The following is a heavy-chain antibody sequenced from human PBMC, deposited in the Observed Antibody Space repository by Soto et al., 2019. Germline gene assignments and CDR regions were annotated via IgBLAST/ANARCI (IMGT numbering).Heavy chain of an antibody. Sequence: ASVKVSCKASGGTFSSYAISWVRQAPGQGLEWMGGIIPIFGTANYAQKFQGRVTITADESTSTAYMELSSLRSEDTAVYYCARVEYSSSSAPDDSCGQGTLVTLST. D-gene: IGHD6-6*01. J-gene: IGHJ4*02. CDR2: IIPIFGTA. CDR3: ARVEYSSSSAPDDS. V-gene: IGHV1-69*13. CDR1: GGTFSSYA.